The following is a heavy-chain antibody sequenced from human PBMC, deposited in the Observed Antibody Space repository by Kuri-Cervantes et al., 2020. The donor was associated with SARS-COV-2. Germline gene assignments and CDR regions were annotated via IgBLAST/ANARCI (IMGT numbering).Heavy chain of an antibody. Sequence: GSLRLSCTVSGGSISSSSYYWGWIRQPPGKGLEWIGSIYYSGSTYYNPSLKSRVTISVDTSKNQFSLKLSSVTAADTAVYYCARQIWGKTPLDHWGQGTLVTVSS. D-gene: IGHD7-27*01. V-gene: IGHV4-39*01. J-gene: IGHJ4*02. CDR2: IYYSGST. CDR1: GGSISSSSYY. CDR3: ARQIWGKTPLDH.